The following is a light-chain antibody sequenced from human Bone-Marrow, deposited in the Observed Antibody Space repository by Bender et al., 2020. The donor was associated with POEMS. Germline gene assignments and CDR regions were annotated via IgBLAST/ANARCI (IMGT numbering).Light chain of an antibody. CDR3: SSCAETDTLL. Sequence: QSALTQPRSVSGSPGQSVTISCTGSSSDIGDYNYVSWYQQHPGKAPKLMIFDVTKRPSGVPDRFSASKSGNTASLSISGLQAEEEADYYGSSCAETDTLLFGGGTKVTVL. CDR2: DVT. V-gene: IGLV2-11*01. J-gene: IGLJ3*02. CDR1: SSDIGDYNY.